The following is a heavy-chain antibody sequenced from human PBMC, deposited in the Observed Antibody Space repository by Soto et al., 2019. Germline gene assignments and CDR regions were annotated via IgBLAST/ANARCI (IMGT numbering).Heavy chain of an antibody. Sequence: SETLSLTCAVYGGSFSGYYWSWIRQPPGKGLEWIGEINHSGSTNYNPSLKSRVTISVDTSKNQFSLKLSSVTAADTAVYYCARARRQQLDPYYFDYWGQGTLVTVSS. CDR3: ARARRQQLDPYYFDY. CDR2: INHSGST. D-gene: IGHD6-13*01. J-gene: IGHJ4*02. CDR1: GGSFSGYY. V-gene: IGHV4-34*01.